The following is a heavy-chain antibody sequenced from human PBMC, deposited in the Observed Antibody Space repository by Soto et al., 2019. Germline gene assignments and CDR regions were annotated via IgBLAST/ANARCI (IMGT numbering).Heavy chain of an antibody. D-gene: IGHD3-22*01. CDR1: GYTFTSYY. CDR3: AREGTDYYDSSDGGDY. V-gene: IGHV1-46*01. Sequence: QVQLVQSGAEVKKPGASVKVSCKASGYTFTSYYMHRVRQAPGQGLEWMGIINPSGGSTSYAQKFRGRVTMTRDTSTSTVYMELSSLRSEDTAVYYCAREGTDYYDSSDGGDYWGQGTLVTVSS. J-gene: IGHJ4*02. CDR2: INPSGGST.